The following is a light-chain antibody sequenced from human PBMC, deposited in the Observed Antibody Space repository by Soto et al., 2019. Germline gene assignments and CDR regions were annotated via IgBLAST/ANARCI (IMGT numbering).Light chain of an antibody. CDR1: QSVSSSY. J-gene: IGKJ5*01. CDR2: GAS. Sequence: EIALTQSQGTLSLSPGEGATLSCRASQSVSSSYIAWYQQRPGQTPSLLIYGASTRATGIPDRFSGSGSGTHFTLTISRLEPGDFAVYYCQHFGGTTYTFGQGTRLEIK. CDR3: QHFGGTTYT. V-gene: IGKV3-20*01.